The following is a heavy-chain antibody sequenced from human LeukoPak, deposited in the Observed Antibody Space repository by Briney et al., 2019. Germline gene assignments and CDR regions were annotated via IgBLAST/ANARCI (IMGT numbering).Heavy chain of an antibody. V-gene: IGHV3-48*01. CDR2: ISSRSSTI. D-gene: IGHD5-12*01. CDR1: TFTFSDYN. J-gene: IGHJ4*02. Sequence: GGSLRLFCAASTFTFSDYNMNWVRQAPGKGLEWVSYISSRSSTIYFADSVKGRFTISRDNAKNSLYLQMNSLRAEDTAVYYCARGSIVATFDYWGQGTLVTVSS. CDR3: ARGSIVATFDY.